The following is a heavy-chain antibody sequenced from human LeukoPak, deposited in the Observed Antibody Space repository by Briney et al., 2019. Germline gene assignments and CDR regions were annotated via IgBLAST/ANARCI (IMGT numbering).Heavy chain of an antibody. CDR1: GGSISGYY. D-gene: IGHD3-9*01. Sequence: SETLSLTCTVSGGSISGYYWSWIRQPPGKGLEWIGEINHGGSTNYNPSLKSRLTISVDTSKNQFSLKLSSVTAADTAVYYCAREGVYYDILAAYYRPYYFDFWGQGTLVTVYS. CDR3: AREGVYYDILAAYYRPYYFDF. V-gene: IGHV4-34*01. CDR2: INHGGST. J-gene: IGHJ4*02.